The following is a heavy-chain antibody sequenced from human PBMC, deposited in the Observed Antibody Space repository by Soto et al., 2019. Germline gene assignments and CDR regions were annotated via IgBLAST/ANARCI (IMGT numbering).Heavy chain of an antibody. CDR1: GFTFSSYW. D-gene: IGHD5-18*01. J-gene: IGHJ3*02. CDR2: IKQDGSEK. CDR3: ARDPTVDTAMGTGDAFDI. V-gene: IGHV3-7*01. Sequence: GGSLRLSCAASGFTFSSYWMSWVRQAPGKGLEWVANIKQDGSEKYYVDSVKGRFTISRDNAKNSLYLQMNSLRAEDTAVYYCARDPTVDTAMGTGDAFDIWGQGTMVTVSS.